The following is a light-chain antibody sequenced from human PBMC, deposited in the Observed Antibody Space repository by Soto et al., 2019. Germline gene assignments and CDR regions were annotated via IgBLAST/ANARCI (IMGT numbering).Light chain of an antibody. CDR1: SSDVGSYRF. CDR3: SSYAGNNNVI. V-gene: IGLV2-8*01. Sequence: QSVLTRPPSASGSPGQSVTISCTGTSSDVGSYRFVSWYQQHPGKAPKLLIYEVSKRPSGVPDRFSASTSGNTASLTVSGLQADDEADYYCSSYAGNNNVIFGGGTKLTVL. CDR2: EVS. J-gene: IGLJ2*01.